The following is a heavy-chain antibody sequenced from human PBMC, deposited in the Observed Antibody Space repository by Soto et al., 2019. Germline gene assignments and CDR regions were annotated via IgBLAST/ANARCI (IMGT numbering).Heavy chain of an antibody. CDR1: GGSFSGYY. CDR2: IKHSGST. Sequence: QVQLQQWGAGLLKPSETLSLTCAVYGGSFSGYYWSWIRQPPGKGLEWIGEIKHSGSTNYNPSLKSRVTISVDTSKNQFSLKLSSVTAADTAVYYCARGLDIVVVPAAIFFDYWGQGTLVTVSS. V-gene: IGHV4-34*01. J-gene: IGHJ4*02. D-gene: IGHD2-2*03. CDR3: ARGLDIVVVPAAIFFDY.